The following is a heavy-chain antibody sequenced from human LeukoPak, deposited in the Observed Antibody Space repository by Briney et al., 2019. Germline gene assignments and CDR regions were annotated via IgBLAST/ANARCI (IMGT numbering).Heavy chain of an antibody. CDR1: GFSFSSYT. CDR2: ISDSSSYI. J-gene: IGHJ4*02. Sequence: GGSLILSCAASGFSFSSYTMSWVRLAPGKGLEWVSSISDSSSYIYNADSVKGRFTISRDNAKNSLYLQMNSLRAEDTAVYYCAREGSGSHYNVVLDYWGQGTLVTVSS. CDR3: AREGSGSHYNVVLDY. V-gene: IGHV3-21*01. D-gene: IGHD3-10*01.